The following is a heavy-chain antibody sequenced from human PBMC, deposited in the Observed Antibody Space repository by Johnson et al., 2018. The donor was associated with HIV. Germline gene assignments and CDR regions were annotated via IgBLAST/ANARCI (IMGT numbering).Heavy chain of an antibody. V-gene: IGHV3-23*04. CDR3: AKEEGIAAAGGAFDI. CDR2: ISDSGST. CDR1: GFTFASSA. D-gene: IGHD6-13*01. Sequence: EVQLVESGGGWVQPGGSLRLSCAASGFTFASSAMSWVHQAPGKGLEWVSAISDSGSTYYADSVTGRFTISRDNAKNTLFLQMNSLRAEDTAVYYCAKEEGIAAAGGAFDIWGQGTMVTVSS. J-gene: IGHJ3*02.